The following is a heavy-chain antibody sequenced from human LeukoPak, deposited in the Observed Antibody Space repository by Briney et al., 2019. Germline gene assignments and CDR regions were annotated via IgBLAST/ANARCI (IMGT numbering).Heavy chain of an antibody. Sequence: GGSLRLSCAASGFTFSSYWMSWVRQAPGKGLGWVANIKQGGSEKYYVDSVKGRFTISRDNAKNSLYLQMNSLRAEDTAVYYCARDNSPHWGYCDYVWGSYRYTSSDNWGQGTLVTVSS. D-gene: IGHD3-16*02. CDR2: IKQGGSEK. V-gene: IGHV3-7*01. CDR3: ARDNSPHWGYCDYVWGSYRYTSSDN. J-gene: IGHJ4*02. CDR1: GFTFSSYW.